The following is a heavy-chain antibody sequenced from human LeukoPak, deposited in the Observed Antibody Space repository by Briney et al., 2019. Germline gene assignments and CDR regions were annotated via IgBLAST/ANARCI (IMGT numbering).Heavy chain of an antibody. CDR3: ARKTGGSSPFDY. D-gene: IGHD6-13*01. V-gene: IGHV3-30*03. J-gene: IGHJ4*02. CDR2: ISYDGRHK. CDR1: GFTFSSHG. Sequence: PGRSLRLSCAASGFTFSSHGMHWVRQAPGKGLEWVAVISYDGRHKYYADSVKGRFTISRDNSKNTVYVQMNSLRAEDTAVYYCARKTGGSSPFDYWGQGTLVTVSS.